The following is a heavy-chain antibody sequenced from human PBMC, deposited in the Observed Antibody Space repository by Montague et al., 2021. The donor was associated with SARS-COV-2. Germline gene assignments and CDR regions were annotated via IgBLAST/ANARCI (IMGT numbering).Heavy chain of an antibody. CDR1: GGSISSYY. J-gene: IGHJ6*02. CDR3: AREAWFGDKTSASEYYGMDV. Sequence: SETLSLTCTVSGGSISSYYWSWIRQPAGKGLEWIGRIYTSGSTNYNPSLKSRVTMSVDTSKNQFSLKLSSVTAADTAMYYCAREAWFGDKTSASEYYGMDVWGQGTTVTDSS. V-gene: IGHV4-4*07. CDR2: IYTSGST. D-gene: IGHD3-10*01.